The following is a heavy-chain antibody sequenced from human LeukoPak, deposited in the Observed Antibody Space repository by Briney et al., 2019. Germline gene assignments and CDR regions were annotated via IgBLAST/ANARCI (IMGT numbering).Heavy chain of an antibody. Sequence: GGSLRLSCAASGFTFSHAWMSWVRQAPGKGLEWVGRVKSKTDGGTTDYAAPVKGRFTISRDDSKNMLYLQMNSLKTEDTAVYYCAKDRHESGSYYFDYWGQGTLVTVSS. CDR3: AKDRHESGSYYFDY. J-gene: IGHJ4*02. D-gene: IGHD1-26*01. CDR2: VKSKTDGGTT. CDR1: GFTFSHAW. V-gene: IGHV3-15*01.